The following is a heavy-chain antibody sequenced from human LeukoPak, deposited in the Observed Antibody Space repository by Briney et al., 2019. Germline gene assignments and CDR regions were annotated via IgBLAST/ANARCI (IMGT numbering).Heavy chain of an antibody. CDR2: ISAYNGKT. CDR1: GYTFSSYG. J-gene: IGHJ4*02. V-gene: IGHV1-18*01. Sequence: GASVKASCKASGYTFSSYGISWVRQAPGQGGECMGWISAYNGKTNYTKKLQGGVTMTPDTPTRTAYMELRSLRSDDTAVYYCARDARWLRFLGWGEEETFDYWGQGTLVTVSS. CDR3: ARDARWLRFLGWGEEETFDY. D-gene: IGHD5-12*01.